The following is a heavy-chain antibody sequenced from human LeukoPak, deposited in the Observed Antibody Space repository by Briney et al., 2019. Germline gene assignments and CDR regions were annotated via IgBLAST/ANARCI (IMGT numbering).Heavy chain of an antibody. CDR1: GYSFTNYD. CDR2: MSPNSGKT. CDR3: ARDHYGASDY. D-gene: IGHD4-17*01. J-gene: IGHJ4*02. V-gene: IGHV1-8*01. Sequence: ASVKVSCKTSGYSFTNYDINWVRQATGQGLEWMGWMSPNSGKTGYAQKFQGRVTMTKNTSMGTAYMELSSLTSEDTAVYYCARDHYGASDYWGQGTLVTVSS.